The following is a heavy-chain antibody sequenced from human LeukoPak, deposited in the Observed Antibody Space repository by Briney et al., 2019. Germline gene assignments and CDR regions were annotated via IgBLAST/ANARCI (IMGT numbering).Heavy chain of an antibody. CDR1: GFTLTYYA. CDR3: ARTSDDYGGIEGPFDY. CDR2: TSYDGNKK. J-gene: IGHJ4*02. D-gene: IGHD4-23*01. V-gene: IGHV3-30*15. Sequence: PGGSLRLSCAAPGFTLTYYAMRWVRRAPGKGLEWVAVTSYDGNKKYSADPVKGRFTISTDSSKNTLYLQMSSLRAEDTAVYYCARTSDDYGGIEGPFDYWGQGTLVTVSS.